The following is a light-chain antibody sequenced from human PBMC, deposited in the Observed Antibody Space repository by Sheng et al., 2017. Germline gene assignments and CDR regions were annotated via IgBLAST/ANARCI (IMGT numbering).Light chain of an antibody. CDR3: HQYGDSPWT. Sequence: EIVLTQSPGALSLSPGERATLSCRASQSITRNYLAWYQQKPGQRPRLLVYTSSSRAAGIPDRFSGSGSGTDFTLIISRLEPEDFAVYYCHQYGDSPWTFGQGTRLDI. J-gene: IGKJ5*01. CDR1: QSITRNY. V-gene: IGKV3-20*01. CDR2: TSS.